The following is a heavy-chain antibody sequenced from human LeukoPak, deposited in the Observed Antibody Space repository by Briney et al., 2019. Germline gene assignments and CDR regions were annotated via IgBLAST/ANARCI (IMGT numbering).Heavy chain of an antibody. CDR2: IWYDGSNK. CDR1: GFTFSSYG. J-gene: IGHJ3*02. CDR3: ARSNDAFDI. V-gene: IGHV3-33*01. Sequence: GGSLRLSCAASGFTFSSYGMHWVRQAPGKGLEWVAVIWYDGSNKYYADSVKGRFAISRDNSKNTLYLQMNSLRAEDTAVYYCARSNDAFDIWGQGTMVTVSS.